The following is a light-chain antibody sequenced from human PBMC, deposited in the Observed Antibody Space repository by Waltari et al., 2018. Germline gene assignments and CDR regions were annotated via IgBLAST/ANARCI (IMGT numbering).Light chain of an antibody. CDR1: QGISSF. V-gene: IGKV1-9*01. CDR3: QQYNSNPRT. Sequence: DIQLTQSPSSLSASMGERVIITCRASQGISSFLAWYQHKPGKAPNLLIYEASTLQNGVPARFSGSGSGTEFTLTISSLQPEDFAAYYCQQYNSNPRTFGQGTKVEIK. J-gene: IGKJ2*01. CDR2: EAS.